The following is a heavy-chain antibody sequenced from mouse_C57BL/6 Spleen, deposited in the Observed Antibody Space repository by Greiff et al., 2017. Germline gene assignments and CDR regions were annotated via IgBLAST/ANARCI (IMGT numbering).Heavy chain of an antibody. J-gene: IGHJ2*01. CDR3: ARMAENSNYRPSYFDY. CDR1: GYAFSSSW. Sequence: VQLQQSGPELVKPGASVKISCKASGYAFSSSWMNWVKQRPGKGLEWIGRIYPGDGDTNYNGKFKGKATLTADKSSSTAYMQLSSLTSEDSAVYFCARMAENSNYRPSYFDYWGQGTTLTVSS. D-gene: IGHD2-5*01. CDR2: IYPGDGDT. V-gene: IGHV1-82*01.